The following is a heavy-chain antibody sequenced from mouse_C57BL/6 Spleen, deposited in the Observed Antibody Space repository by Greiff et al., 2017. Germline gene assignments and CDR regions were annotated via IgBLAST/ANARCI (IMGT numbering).Heavy chain of an antibody. Sequence: VQLQQSGAELVKPGASVKLSCKASGYTFTSYWMHWVKQRPGRGLGWIGRIDPNSGGTKYNEKFKSKATLTVDKPSSTAYMQLSSLTSEDSAVYDCARGGLEGFAYWGQGTLVTVSA. J-gene: IGHJ3*01. CDR1: GYTFTSYW. V-gene: IGHV1-72*01. CDR2: IDPNSGGT. CDR3: ARGGLEGFAY.